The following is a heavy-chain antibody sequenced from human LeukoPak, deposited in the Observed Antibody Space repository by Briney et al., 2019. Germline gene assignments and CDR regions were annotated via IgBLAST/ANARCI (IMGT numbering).Heavy chain of an antibody. D-gene: IGHD1-1*01. J-gene: IGHJ4*02. CDR1: GFTFSSYA. V-gene: IGHV3-30-3*01. CDR3: AILDPPGFDY. Sequence: QSGGSLRLSCAASGFTFSSYAMHWVRQAPGKGLEWVAVISFDGSNKYYAESVKGRFTISRDNSKNTLYLQMNSLRAEDTAVYCCAILDPPGFDYWGQGTLVTVSS. CDR2: ISFDGSNK.